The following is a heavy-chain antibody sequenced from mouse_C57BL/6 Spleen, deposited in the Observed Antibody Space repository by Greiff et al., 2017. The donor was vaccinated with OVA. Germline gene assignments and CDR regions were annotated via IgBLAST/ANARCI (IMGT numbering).Heavy chain of an antibody. J-gene: IGHJ2*01. V-gene: IGHV1-4*01. CDR3: TRDASYYFDY. CDR1: GYTFTSYT. D-gene: IGHD6-1*01. Sequence: QVQLQQSGAELARPGASVKMSCKASGYTFTSYTMHWVKQRPGQGLEWIGYINPSSGYTKYNQKFKDKATLTADKSSSTAYMQLSSLTSEDSAVYYCTRDASYYFDYWGQGTTLTVSS. CDR2: INPSSGYT.